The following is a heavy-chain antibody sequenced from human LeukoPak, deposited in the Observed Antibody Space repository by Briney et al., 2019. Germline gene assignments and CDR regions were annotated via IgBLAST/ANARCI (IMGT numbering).Heavy chain of an antibody. J-gene: IGHJ4*02. CDR3: ARTGYWCSSTSCLYYFDY. D-gene: IGHD2-2*01. CDR2: IYYSGST. V-gene: IGHV4-39*07. CDR1: GGSISSSSYY. Sequence: SETLSLTCTVSGGSISSSSYYWGWIRQPPGKGLEWIGSIYYSGSTYYNPSLKSRVTISVDTSKNQFSLKLSSVTAADTAVYYCARTGYWCSSTSCLYYFDYWGQGTLVTVSS.